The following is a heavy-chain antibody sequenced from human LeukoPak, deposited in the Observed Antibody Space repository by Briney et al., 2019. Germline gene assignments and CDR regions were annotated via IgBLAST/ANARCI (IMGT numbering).Heavy chain of an antibody. Sequence: AGGSLRLSCAASGFTFSDYYMSWIRQAPGKGLEWVSYISSSGSTIYYADSVKGRFTISRDNAKNSLYLQMNSLRAEDTAVYYCARSVVVTAITAEYFDYWGQGTLVTVSS. D-gene: IGHD2-21*02. CDR2: ISSSGSTI. V-gene: IGHV3-11*01. J-gene: IGHJ4*02. CDR1: GFTFSDYY. CDR3: ARSVVVTAITAEYFDY.